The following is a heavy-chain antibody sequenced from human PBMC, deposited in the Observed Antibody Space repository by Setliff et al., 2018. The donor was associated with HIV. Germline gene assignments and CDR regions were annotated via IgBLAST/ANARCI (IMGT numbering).Heavy chain of an antibody. D-gene: IGHD1-26*01. CDR3: ARGVPLLPPRN. CDR1: GGSTSNEY. CDR2: IYDSGSP. Sequence: PSETLSLTCTVSGGSTSNEYWSWIRQPPGKGLEWIGYIYDSGSPKYNPSLKSRVTMSVDTSKNQFSLKLSSVTAADTAVYYCARGVPLLPPRNWGQGALVTVSS. V-gene: IGHV4-59*12. J-gene: IGHJ4*02.